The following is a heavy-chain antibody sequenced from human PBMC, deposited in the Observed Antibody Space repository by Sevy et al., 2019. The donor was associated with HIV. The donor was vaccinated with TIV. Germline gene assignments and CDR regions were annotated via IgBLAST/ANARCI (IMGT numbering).Heavy chain of an antibody. CDR1: AVSITDYY. V-gene: IGHV4-59*01. J-gene: IGHJ2*01. CDR2: IHYTGST. D-gene: IGHD2-2*01. Sequence: SETLSLTCTVSAVSITDYYWSWIRQPPGKGLEWIANIHYTGSTNYKPSLQSRVTISVDTSKNQFSLKLNSVTAADTAVYYCARDWGTPAAHYWYFGLWGRGTLVTGSS. CDR3: ARDWGTPAAHYWYFGL.